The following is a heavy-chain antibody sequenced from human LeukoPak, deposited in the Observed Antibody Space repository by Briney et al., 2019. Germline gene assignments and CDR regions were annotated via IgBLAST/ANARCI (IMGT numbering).Heavy chain of an antibody. CDR3: ARHVGGGIEDMDV. Sequence: PSETLSLTCIVSGGSIGTYYWSWIRQSPGKGLEWIGYIYVTGSTRYNPYLQSRVTISVDTSRNQFFLKMSSVTAADTAVYYCARHVGGGIEDMDVWGTGTKVTVSS. D-gene: IGHD3-16*02. V-gene: IGHV4-59*08. CDR2: IYVTGST. J-gene: IGHJ6*04. CDR1: GGSIGTYY.